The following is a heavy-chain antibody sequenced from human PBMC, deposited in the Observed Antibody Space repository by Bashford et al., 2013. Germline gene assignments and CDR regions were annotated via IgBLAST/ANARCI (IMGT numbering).Heavy chain of an antibody. J-gene: IGHJ4*02. CDR2: IIPLFGTP. Sequence: SVKVSCKASGGSFSNSGISWVRQAPGQGLEWMGGIIPLFGTPNYAQKFQGRVTITADRSTTTVYMELSSLRSEDTAVYYCARERKAFHHFGSGSQLTAFDYWGQGTLVTVSS. V-gene: IGHV1-69*06. CDR1: GGSFSNSG. D-gene: IGHD3-10*01. CDR3: ARERKAFHHFGSGSQLTAFDY.